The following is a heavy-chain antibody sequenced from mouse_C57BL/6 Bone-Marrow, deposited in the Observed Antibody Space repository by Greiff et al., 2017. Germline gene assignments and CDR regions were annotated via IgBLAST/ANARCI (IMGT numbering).Heavy chain of an antibody. D-gene: IGHD6-1*01. CDR3: ARCLPPDYFDY. CDR2: INPSSGYT. J-gene: IGHJ2*01. CDR1: GYTFTSYT. Sequence: VQLQQSGAELARPGASVKMSCKASGYTFTSYTMHWVKQRPGQGLEWIGYINPSSGYTKYNQKFKDKATLTADKSSSTAYMQLSSLTSEDSAVSFCARCLPPDYFDYWGQGTTLAVSS. V-gene: IGHV1-4*01.